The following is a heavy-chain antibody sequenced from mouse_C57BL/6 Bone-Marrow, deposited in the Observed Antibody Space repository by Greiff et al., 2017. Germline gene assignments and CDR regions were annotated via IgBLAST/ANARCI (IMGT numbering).Heavy chain of an antibody. CDR1: GFTFSDYY. CDR2: INYDGSST. V-gene: IGHV5-16*01. J-gene: IGHJ1*03. D-gene: IGHD2-2*01. CDR3: ARQGRGYNWYFDV. Sequence: EVNVVESEGGLVQPGSSMKLSCTASGFTFSDYYMAWVRQVPEKGLEWVANINYDGSSTYYLDSLKSRFIISRDNAKNILYLQMSSLKSEDTATYYCARQGRGYNWYFDVWGTGTTVTVSS.